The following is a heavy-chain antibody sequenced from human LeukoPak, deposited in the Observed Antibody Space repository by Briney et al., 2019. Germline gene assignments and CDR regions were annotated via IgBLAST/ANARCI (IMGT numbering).Heavy chain of an antibody. D-gene: IGHD6-19*01. CDR3: AKDQEISSGWPLDY. CDR1: GFTFHSYT. Sequence: GGSLRLSCAVSGFTFHSYTVNWVRQAPGKGLEWLSFIDGSGTITYYADSVQGRFTISRDNSKNTLYLQMNSLRAEDTAVYYCAKDQEISSGWPLDYWGQGTLVTVSS. V-gene: IGHV3-23*01. CDR2: IDGSGTIT. J-gene: IGHJ4*02.